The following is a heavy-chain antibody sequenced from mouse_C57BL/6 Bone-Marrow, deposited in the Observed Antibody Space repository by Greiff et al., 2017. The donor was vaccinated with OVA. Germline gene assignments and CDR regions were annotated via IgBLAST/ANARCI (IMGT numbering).Heavy chain of an antibody. V-gene: IGHV5-16*01. Sequence: EVQLVESEGGLVQPGSSMKLSCTASGFTFSDYYMAWVRQVPEKGLEWVANINYDGSSTYYLDSLKSRFIISRDNAKNILYLQMSSLKSEDTAADDCARDRDGSFEYGGQGTTLTVSS. D-gene: IGHD2-3*01. CDR2: INYDGSST. J-gene: IGHJ2*01. CDR3: ARDRDGSFEY. CDR1: GFTFSDYY.